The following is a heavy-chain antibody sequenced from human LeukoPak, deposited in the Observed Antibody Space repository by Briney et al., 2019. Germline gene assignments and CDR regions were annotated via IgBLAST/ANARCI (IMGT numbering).Heavy chain of an antibody. CDR3: VKDSGGYSSSSFGS. CDR2: ISGSGGST. D-gene: IGHD6-13*01. Sequence: GGSLRLSCAASGFTFSTYAMSWVRQAPGKGLEWVAAISGSGGSTYYADSVKGRFTISRDNSENTLYLQMNSLRAEDTAGYYCVKDSGGYSSSSFGSWGQGTLVTVSS. V-gene: IGHV3-23*01. CDR1: GFTFSTYA. J-gene: IGHJ4*02.